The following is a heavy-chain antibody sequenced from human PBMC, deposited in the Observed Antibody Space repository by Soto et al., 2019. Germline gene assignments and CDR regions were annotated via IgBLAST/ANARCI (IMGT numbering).Heavy chain of an antibody. D-gene: IGHD6-19*01. CDR2: IWYDGSNT. CDR1: GFTFSSYG. Sequence: PGGSLRLSRAASGFTFSSYGMHWVRQAPGKGLEWVAVIWYDGSNTYYADSVKGRFTISRDNSKNTLYLQMNSLRAEDTAVYYCARDSIAVAGTAAEYTFDYWGQGTLVTVSS. V-gene: IGHV3-33*01. CDR3: ARDSIAVAGTAAEYTFDY. J-gene: IGHJ4*02.